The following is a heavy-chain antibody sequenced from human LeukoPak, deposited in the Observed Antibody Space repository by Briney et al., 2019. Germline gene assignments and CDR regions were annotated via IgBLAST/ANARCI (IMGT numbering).Heavy chain of an antibody. D-gene: IGHD4-23*01. CDR3: ARGSGSSNSLYYYYYMDV. CDR2: IYTSGST. J-gene: IGHJ6*03. Sequence: PSETLSLTCTVSGGSISSYYWSWIRQPAGKGLEWIGRIYTSGSTNYNPSLKSRVTMSVDTSKNQFSLKLSSVTAADTAVYYCARGSGSSNSLYYYYYMDVWGKGTTVTVSS. V-gene: IGHV4-4*07. CDR1: GGSISSYY.